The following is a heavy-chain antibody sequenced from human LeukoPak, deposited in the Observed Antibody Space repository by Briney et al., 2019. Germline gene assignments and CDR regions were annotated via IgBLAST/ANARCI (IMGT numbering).Heavy chain of an antibody. Sequence: PSQTLSLTCGVSGDSITSNAYYWSWIRQPPGKGLEWIGHIYHDGSTYYKSSLRSRLTISLDRSRNQFSLKLRSVTAADTAVYYCASFEYTPSSVSYYVDYWGQGTLVIVSS. CDR3: ASFEYTPSSVSYYVDY. CDR1: GDSITSNAYY. V-gene: IGHV4-30-2*01. D-gene: IGHD6-6*01. CDR2: IYHDGST. J-gene: IGHJ4*02.